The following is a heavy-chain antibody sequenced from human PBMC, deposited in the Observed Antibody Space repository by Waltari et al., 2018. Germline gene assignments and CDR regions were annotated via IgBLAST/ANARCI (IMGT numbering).Heavy chain of an antibody. Sequence: QVQLQEAGPGLVKPSQTLSLTCTVSGDSIDCGEYFWSWIRQPPGQGLGWIGYLYYSGSTYYNPSLKSRVTISGDTSKNEFSLKLSSVTAADTAVYYCARSYGSGSYWLDALDIWGQGTVVTVSS. CDR3: ARSYGSGSYWLDALDI. V-gene: IGHV4-30-4*08. D-gene: IGHD3-10*01. CDR2: LYYSGST. CDR1: GDSIDCGEYF. J-gene: IGHJ3*02.